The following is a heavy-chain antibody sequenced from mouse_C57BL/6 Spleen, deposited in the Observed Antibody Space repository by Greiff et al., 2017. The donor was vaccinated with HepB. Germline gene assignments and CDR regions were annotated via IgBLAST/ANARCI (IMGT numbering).Heavy chain of an antibody. CDR2: IHPNSGST. J-gene: IGHJ2*01. Sequence: QVQLQQPGAELVKPGASVKLSCKASGYTFTSYWMHWVKQRPGQGLEWIGMIHPNSGSTNYNEKFKRKATLTVDKSSSTAYMQLSSLTSEDSAVYYCARGSWVYFDYWGQGTTLTVSS. CDR3: ARGSWVYFDY. V-gene: IGHV1-64*01. D-gene: IGHD4-1*01. CDR1: GYTFTSYW.